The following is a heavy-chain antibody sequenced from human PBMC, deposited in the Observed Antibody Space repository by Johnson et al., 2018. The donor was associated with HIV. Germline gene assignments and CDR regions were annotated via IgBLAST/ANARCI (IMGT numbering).Heavy chain of an antibody. CDR3: ARTLKWGLGLPDWDAFDI. Sequence: VQLVESGGGVVRPGGSLRLSCAASGFTFDDYGMSWVRQAPGKGLEWVSGINWNGGRTGYTDSVNGRFTISRDNARNSLYLQMNSLRAEDTALYYCARTLKWGLGLPDWDAFDIWGQGTMVTVSS. J-gene: IGHJ3*02. CDR2: INWNGGRT. D-gene: IGHD1-26*01. CDR1: GFTFDDYG. V-gene: IGHV3-20*04.